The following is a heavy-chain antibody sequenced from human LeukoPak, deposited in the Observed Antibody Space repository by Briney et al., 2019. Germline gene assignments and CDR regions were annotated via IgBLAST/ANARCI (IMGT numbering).Heavy chain of an antibody. Sequence: GASVKVSCKASGYTFTTDAMHWVRQAPGQRPEWMGWVNAGNGNTKYSQKFQGRVTMTRNTSISTAYMELSSLRSEDTAVYYCARRITMVRGVIIGGNWFDPWGQGTLVTVSS. J-gene: IGHJ5*02. CDR1: GYTFTTDA. CDR2: VNAGNGNT. CDR3: ARRITMVRGVIIGGNWFDP. V-gene: IGHV1-3*01. D-gene: IGHD3-10*01.